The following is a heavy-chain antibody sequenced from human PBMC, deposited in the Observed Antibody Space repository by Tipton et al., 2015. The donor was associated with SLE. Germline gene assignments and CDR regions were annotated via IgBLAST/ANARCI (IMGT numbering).Heavy chain of an antibody. V-gene: IGHV4-61*09. J-gene: IGHJ3*02. CDR2: IYTSGST. D-gene: IGHD6-19*01. Sequence: TLSLTCTVSGGSISSGSYYWSWIRQPAGKGLEWIGYIYTSGSTNYNPSLKSRVTISVDTSKNQFSLKLGSVTAADTAMYYCARGQWLVRDAFDIWGQGTVVTVSS. CDR1: GGSISSGSYY. CDR3: ARGQWLVRDAFDI.